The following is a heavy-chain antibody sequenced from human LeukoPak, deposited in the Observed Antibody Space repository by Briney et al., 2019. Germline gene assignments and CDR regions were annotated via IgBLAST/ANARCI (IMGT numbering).Heavy chain of an antibody. D-gene: IGHD4-17*01. CDR3: ARDPDYGDYVADY. CDR2: IAHDGGNR. V-gene: IGHV3-30*04. Sequence: GGSLRLSCAASGFTFNNYAMHWFRQAPGKGLEWVAFIAHDGGNRYYGDSMEGRFSISRDNTRNTLYLQLHSLRPEDTALYYCARDPDYGDYVADYWGQGTLITVSS. J-gene: IGHJ4*02. CDR1: GFTFNNYA.